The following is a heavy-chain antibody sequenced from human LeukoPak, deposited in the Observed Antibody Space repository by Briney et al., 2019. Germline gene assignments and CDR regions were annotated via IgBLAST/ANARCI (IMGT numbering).Heavy chain of an antibody. V-gene: IGHV5-51*01. D-gene: IGHD3-9*01. CDR2: IYPGDSDT. CDR1: GYSFTSYW. J-gene: IGHJ5*02. Sequence: GESLKISCKGSGYSFTSYWIGWVRQMPGKGLEWRGMIYPGDSDTRYSPSFQGQVTISADKSISTAYRQWSSLKASDTALYSRARRGAYYDILTGYYGGWFDPWGQGTLVTVSS. CDR3: ARRGAYYDILTGYYGGWFDP.